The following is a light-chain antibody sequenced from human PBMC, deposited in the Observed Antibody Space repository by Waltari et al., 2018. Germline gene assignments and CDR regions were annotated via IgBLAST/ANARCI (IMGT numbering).Light chain of an antibody. V-gene: IGKV1-5*03. Sequence: IQMTHSPSPLSASVGPRVTITCRASQSISTWLAWYQQKPGKAPKLLIYKASTLESGVPSRFSGSGSGTEFTLTISSLQPDDFATYYCQQYKSYSYTFGQGTKLEIK. CDR2: KAS. CDR3: QQYKSYSYT. J-gene: IGKJ2*01. CDR1: QSISTW.